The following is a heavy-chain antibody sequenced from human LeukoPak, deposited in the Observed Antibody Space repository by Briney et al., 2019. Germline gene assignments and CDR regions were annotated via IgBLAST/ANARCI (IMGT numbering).Heavy chain of an antibody. Sequence: SQTLSLTCTVSGGSISRGGYYWSWIRQHPGKGLEWIGYIYYSGSTYYNPSLKSRVTISVDTSKNQLSLKLSSVTAADTAVYYCARDRGDDYVWGSYRYLPYYWGQGTLVTVSS. CDR2: IYYSGST. CDR3: ARDRGDDYVWGSYRYLPYY. D-gene: IGHD3-16*02. CDR1: GGSISRGGYY. J-gene: IGHJ4*02. V-gene: IGHV4-31*03.